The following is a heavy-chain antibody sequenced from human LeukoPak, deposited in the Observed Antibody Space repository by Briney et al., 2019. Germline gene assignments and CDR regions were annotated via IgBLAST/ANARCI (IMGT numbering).Heavy chain of an antibody. D-gene: IGHD6-6*01. V-gene: IGHV3-53*01. CDR3: ARAERRSSSSNGFYY. Sequence: GGSLRLSCAASGVTFSSNYMNWVRQAPGKGLEWVSVIYSVGSTNYADSVKGRFTISRDNQKNTLYLQMNSLRAEHAAVYYCARAERRSSSSNGFYYWGQGTLVTVSS. J-gene: IGHJ4*02. CDR2: IYSVGST. CDR1: GVTFSSNY.